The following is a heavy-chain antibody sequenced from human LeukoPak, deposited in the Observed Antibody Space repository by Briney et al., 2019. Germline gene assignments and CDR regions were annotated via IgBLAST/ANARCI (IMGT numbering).Heavy chain of an antibody. J-gene: IGHJ6*02. CDR2: INHSGST. D-gene: IGHD3-10*01. CDR3: ARGRVVYYGSGSYEYYYGMDV. Sequence: PSETLSLTCAVYGGSFSGHYWSWIRQPPGKGLEWIGEINHSGSTNYNPSLKSRVTISVDTSKNQFSLTLSSVTAADTAVYYCARGRVVYYGSGSYEYYYGMDVWGQGTTVTVSS. V-gene: IGHV4-34*01. CDR1: GGSFSGHY.